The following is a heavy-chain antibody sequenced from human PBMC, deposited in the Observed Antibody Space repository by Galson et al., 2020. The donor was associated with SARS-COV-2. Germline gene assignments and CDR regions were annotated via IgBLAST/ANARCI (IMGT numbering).Heavy chain of an antibody. V-gene: IGHV3-30*04. CDR2: ISYDGSNK. J-gene: IGHJ4*02. D-gene: IGHD3-16*02. Sequence: QAGGSLRLSCAASGFTFSSYAMHWVRQAPGKGLEWVAVISYDGSNKYYADSVKGRFTISRDNSKNTLYLQMNSLRAEDTAVYYCARAYLPPLAITFGGVIVYGPFDYWGQGTLVTVSS. CDR1: GFTFSSYA. CDR3: ARAYLPPLAITFGGVIVYGPFDY.